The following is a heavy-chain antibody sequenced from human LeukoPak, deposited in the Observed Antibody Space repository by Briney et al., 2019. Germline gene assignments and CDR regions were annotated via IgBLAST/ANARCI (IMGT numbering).Heavy chain of an antibody. V-gene: IGHV4-4*09. J-gene: IGHJ4*02. CDR3: ARHSRRYCSSTSCYAFDY. CDR2: IYTSGST. CDR1: GGSISSYY. Sequence: PSETLSLTCTVSGGSISSYYWSWIRQPPGKGLEWIGYIYTSGSTNYNPSLKSRVTISVDTSKNQFSLKLSSVTAADTAVYYCARHSRRYCSSTSCYAFDYWGQGTLVTVSS. D-gene: IGHD2-2*01.